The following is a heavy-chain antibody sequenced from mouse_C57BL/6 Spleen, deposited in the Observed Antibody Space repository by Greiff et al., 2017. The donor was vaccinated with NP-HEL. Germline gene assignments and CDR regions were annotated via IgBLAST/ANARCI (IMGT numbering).Heavy chain of an antibody. V-gene: IGHV1-18*01. D-gene: IGHD1-1*01. Sequence: EVKLQESGPELVKPGASVKIPCKASGYTFTDYHMDWVKQSHGKSLEWIGDINPNNGGTIYNQKFKGKATLTVDKSSSTAYMELRSLTSEDTAVYYCARAYYGSSYGWYFDVWGTGTTVTVSS. CDR2: INPNNGGT. J-gene: IGHJ1*03. CDR3: ARAYYGSSYGWYFDV. CDR1: GYTFTDYH.